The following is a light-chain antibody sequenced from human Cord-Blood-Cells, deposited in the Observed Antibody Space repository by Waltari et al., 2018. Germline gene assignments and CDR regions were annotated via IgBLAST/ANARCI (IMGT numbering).Light chain of an antibody. CDR3: QSADSSGTYV. CDR1: ALPKQY. CDR2: KGS. V-gene: IGLV3-25*03. Sequence: SYELTQPPSVSVSPGQTARITCSGDALPKQYAYWYQQKPGRAPVLVIYKGSERPSGIPERFSGSSSGTTVTLTISGVQAEDEADYYCQSADSSGTYVFGTGTKVTVL. J-gene: IGLJ1*01.